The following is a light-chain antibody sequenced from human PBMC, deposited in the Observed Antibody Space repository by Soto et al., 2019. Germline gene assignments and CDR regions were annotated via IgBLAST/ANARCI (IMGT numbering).Light chain of an antibody. V-gene: IGKV3-15*01. Sequence: EIVLTPTPSTLSGSPWDTATRSSMPSQSVSSNLAWYQQKPGQAPRLLIYGASTRATGIPARFSGSGSGTEFTLTISSLQSEDFALYYCQQYNDWPPLTFGGGTKVDIK. J-gene: IGKJ4*01. CDR1: QSVSSN. CDR2: GAS. CDR3: QQYNDWPPLT.